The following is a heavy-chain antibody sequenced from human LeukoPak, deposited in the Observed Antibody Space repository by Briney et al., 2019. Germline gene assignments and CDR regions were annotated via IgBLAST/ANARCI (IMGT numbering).Heavy chain of an antibody. J-gene: IGHJ6*02. CDR1: GFTFSSYG. Sequence: GGSLRHSCAASGFTFSSYGMHWVRQAPGKGLEWVAVISYDGSNKYYADSVKGRFTISRDNSKNTLYLQMNSLRAEDTAVYYCAKIAVAGSYGMDVWGQGTTVTASS. CDR3: AKIAVAGSYGMDV. D-gene: IGHD6-19*01. CDR2: ISYDGSNK. V-gene: IGHV3-30*18.